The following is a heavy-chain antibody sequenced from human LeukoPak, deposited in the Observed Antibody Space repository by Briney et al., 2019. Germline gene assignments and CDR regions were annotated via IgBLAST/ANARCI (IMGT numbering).Heavy chain of an antibody. CDR2: ISSSSSYI. Sequence: GGSLRLSCAASGFTFSSYSMNWVRQAPGKGLEWVSSISSSSSYIYYADSMKGRFTISRDNAKNSLYLQMNSLRAEDTAVYYCARDLSIAVAGTRFDYWGQGTLVTVSS. CDR3: ARDLSIAVAGTRFDY. J-gene: IGHJ4*02. V-gene: IGHV3-21*01. CDR1: GFTFSSYS. D-gene: IGHD6-19*01.